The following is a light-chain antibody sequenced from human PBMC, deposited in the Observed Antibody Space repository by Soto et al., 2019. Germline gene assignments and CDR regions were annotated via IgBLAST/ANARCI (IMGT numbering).Light chain of an antibody. CDR1: QSVSTN. V-gene: IGKV3-15*01. Sequence: EIVMTQSPATLSVSPGERATLSCRASQSVSTNLAWYQQKPGQAPRLLMYGASTRATGIPARFSGSGSGTEFTHTISSLQSEDFAVSYCQQYHNWPPYTFGQGTKLEIK. CDR2: GAS. CDR3: QQYHNWPPYT. J-gene: IGKJ2*01.